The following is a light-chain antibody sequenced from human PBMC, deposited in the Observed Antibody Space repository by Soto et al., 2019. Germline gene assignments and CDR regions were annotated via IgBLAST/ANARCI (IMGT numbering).Light chain of an antibody. CDR1: QSISNS. J-gene: IGKJ1*01. V-gene: IGKV3-11*01. CDR3: QQRSDWPSWT. Sequence: EVVLTQSPATLSLSPGERATLSCRASQSISNSLAWYQQKPGQSPRLLIYDASHRATGIPARFSGSGSGTDFTLTVSSLEXXDXXXXXXQQRSDWPSWTFGQGTKVXIK. CDR2: DAS.